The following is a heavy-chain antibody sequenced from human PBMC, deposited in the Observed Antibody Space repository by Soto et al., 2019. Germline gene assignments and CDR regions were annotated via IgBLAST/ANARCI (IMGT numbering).Heavy chain of an antibody. CDR3: SRESHYYGSATYFRYYFDY. J-gene: IGHJ4*02. CDR2: IIPIFGTA. CDR1: GGTFSSYG. D-gene: IGHD3-10*01. V-gene: IGHV1-69*01. Sequence: QVQLVQSGAEVKKPGSSVKVSCKASGGTFSSYGFSWVRQAPGQGLEWMGGIIPIFGTANYAQKFQGRVTITADDSTSTAYMELSSLRSEDTAMYYCSRESHYYGSATYFRYYFDYWGQGTLVTVSS.